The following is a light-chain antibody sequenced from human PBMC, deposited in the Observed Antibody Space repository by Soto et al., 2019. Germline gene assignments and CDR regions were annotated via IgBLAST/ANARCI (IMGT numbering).Light chain of an antibody. CDR1: QSVGSS. J-gene: IGKJ1*01. Sequence: EIMMTQSPATLSLSPGERATLSCRASQSVGSSLAWYQQRTGQAPRLLIYSASTRTTGIPARFSGTGSGTEFTLTISSLESEDFAVYYCQQHHKWPRTFGPGTRVEIK. CDR3: QQHHKWPRT. CDR2: SAS. V-gene: IGKV3-15*01.